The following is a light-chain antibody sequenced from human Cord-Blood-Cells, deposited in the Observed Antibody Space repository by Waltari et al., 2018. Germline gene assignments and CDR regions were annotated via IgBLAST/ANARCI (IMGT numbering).Light chain of an antibody. V-gene: IGLV3-1*01. CDR2: QDS. J-gene: IGLJ2*01. CDR1: KLGDKY. Sequence: SYELTQPPSVSVSPGQTASITCSGDKLGDKYACWYQQKPGQSPVLVIYQDSKRPSGIPGRFSGSNSGNTATLTISGTQAMDEADYCCQAWDISTALVVGGGTKLTVL. CDR3: QAWDISTALV.